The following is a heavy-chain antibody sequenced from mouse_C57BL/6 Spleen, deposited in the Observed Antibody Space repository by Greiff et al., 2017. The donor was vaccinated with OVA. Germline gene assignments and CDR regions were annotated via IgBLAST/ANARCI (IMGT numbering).Heavy chain of an antibody. CDR2: IYPGDGDP. J-gene: IGHJ3*01. Sequence: QVQLQQSGPELVKPGASVKISCKASGYAFSSSWMNWVKQRPGKGLEWIGRIYPGDGDPNYNGKFKGKATLTADKSSSPAYMQLSSLTSEDSAVYFCASLYFGSSYVLAYWGQGTLVTVSA. D-gene: IGHD1-1*01. CDR3: ASLYFGSSYVLAY. V-gene: IGHV1-82*01. CDR1: GYAFSSSW.